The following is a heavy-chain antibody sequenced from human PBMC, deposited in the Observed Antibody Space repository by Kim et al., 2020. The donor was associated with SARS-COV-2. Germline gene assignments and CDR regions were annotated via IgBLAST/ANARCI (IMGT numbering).Heavy chain of an antibody. CDR3: ARAQYNWNPDY. CDR2: IYPGDSDT. V-gene: IGHV5-51*01. CDR1: GYTFTNYW. D-gene: IGHD1-1*01. Sequence: GESLKISCKGSGYTFTNYWIGWVRQMPGKGLEWMGIIYPGDSDTRYSPSLRGHVTISADNSVNTAYLQWTSVKASDTGIYYCARAQYNWNPDYCGQGTQV. J-gene: IGHJ4*02.